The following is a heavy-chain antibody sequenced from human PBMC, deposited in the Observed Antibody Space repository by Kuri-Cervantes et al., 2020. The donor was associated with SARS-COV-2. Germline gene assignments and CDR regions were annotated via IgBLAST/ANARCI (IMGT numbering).Heavy chain of an antibody. Sequence: GESLKISCAASGFTFSSYAMHWVRQAPGKGLEWVAVISYDGSNKYYADSVKGRFTISRDNSKNTLYLQINSLRAEDTAVYYCARGGGGYYQTYFDYWGQGTLVTVSS. D-gene: IGHD3-22*01. CDR2: ISYDGSNK. CDR3: ARGGGGYYQTYFDY. J-gene: IGHJ4*02. CDR1: GFTFSSYA. V-gene: IGHV3-30-3*01.